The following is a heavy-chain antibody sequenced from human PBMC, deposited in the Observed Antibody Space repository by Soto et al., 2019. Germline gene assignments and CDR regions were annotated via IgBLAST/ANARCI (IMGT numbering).Heavy chain of an antibody. CDR3: ARHPSDFWFDP. V-gene: IGHV4-34*01. D-gene: IGHD2-21*02. CDR2: INHSGST. J-gene: IGHJ5*02. Sequence: PSETLSLTCAVYGGSFSGYYWDWIRQPPGKGLELIGEINHSGSTYYNPSLKSRVTVSVDTSKNQFSLKLSPVTAADTAVYYCARHPSDFWFDPWGQGTLVTVSS. CDR1: GGSFSGYY.